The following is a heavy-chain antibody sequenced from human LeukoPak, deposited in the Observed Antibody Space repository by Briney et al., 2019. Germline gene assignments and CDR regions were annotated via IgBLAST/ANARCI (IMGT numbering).Heavy chain of an antibody. J-gene: IGHJ3*02. Sequence: PGGSLSLSCAAAVFTFSSYEMNWVRQAARKGLEWVAYISSSGSTIYYADSVKGRCTISRDNSKNTLYLQMNSLRVEDTAVYYCARGLFLSGYLDAFDIWGQGTVVTVSS. CDR3: ARGLFLSGYLDAFDI. D-gene: IGHD3-22*01. CDR1: VFTFSSYE. V-gene: IGHV3-48*03. CDR2: ISSSGSTI.